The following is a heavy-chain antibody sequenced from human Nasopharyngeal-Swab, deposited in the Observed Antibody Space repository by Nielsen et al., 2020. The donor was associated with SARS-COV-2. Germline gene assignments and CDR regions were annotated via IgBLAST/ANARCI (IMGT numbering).Heavy chain of an antibody. CDR1: GFTFSSYA. CDR3: ARDPDYYDSSGYRGSFDY. Sequence: GESLKISCAASGFTFSSYAMHWVRQAPGKGLEWVALISYDGSNKYYADSVKGRFTISRDNSKNTLYLQMNSLRAEDTAVYYCARDPDYYDSSGYRGSFDYWGQGTLVTVSS. V-gene: IGHV3-30-3*01. J-gene: IGHJ4*02. CDR2: ISYDGSNK. D-gene: IGHD3-22*01.